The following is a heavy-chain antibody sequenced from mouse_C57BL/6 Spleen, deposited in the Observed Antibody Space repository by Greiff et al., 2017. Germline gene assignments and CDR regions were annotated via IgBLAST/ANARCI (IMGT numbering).Heavy chain of an antibody. CDR2: IYPGDGDT. Sequence: VQLQQSGAELVKPGASVKISCKASGYAFSSYWMNWVKQRPGKGLEWIGQIYPGDGDTNYNGKFKGKATLTADKSSSTAYMQLSSLTSEDSAVYFCAREEVYGSSYAWFAYWGQGTLVTVSA. V-gene: IGHV1-80*01. D-gene: IGHD1-1*01. CDR3: AREEVYGSSYAWFAY. CDR1: GYAFSSYW. J-gene: IGHJ3*01.